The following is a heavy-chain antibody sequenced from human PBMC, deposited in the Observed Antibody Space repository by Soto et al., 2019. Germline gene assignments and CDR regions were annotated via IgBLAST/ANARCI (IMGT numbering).Heavy chain of an antibody. D-gene: IGHD5-12*01. Sequence: SETLSLTCTVSGGSISSYYWSWIRQPPGKGLEWIGYIYYSGSTNYNPSLKSRVTISVDTSKNQFSLKLSSVTAADTAVYYCARAPGSGYSGYNYLSFDLWGRGTLVT. CDR3: ARAPGSGYSGYNYLSFDL. J-gene: IGHJ2*01. CDR2: IYYSGST. CDR1: GGSISSYY. V-gene: IGHV4-59*08.